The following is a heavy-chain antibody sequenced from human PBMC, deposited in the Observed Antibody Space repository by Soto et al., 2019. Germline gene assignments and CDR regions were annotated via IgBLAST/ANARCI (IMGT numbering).Heavy chain of an antibody. Sequence: SETLSLTCTVSGGSISSYYWSWIRQPPGKGLEWIGYIYYSGSTNYNPSLKSRVTISVDTSKNQFSLKLSSVTAADTAVYYCAIHLLMYSSITRFDPWGQGTLVTVSS. J-gene: IGHJ5*02. V-gene: IGHV4-59*08. CDR2: IYYSGST. D-gene: IGHD6-13*01. CDR1: GGSISSYY. CDR3: AIHLLMYSSITRFDP.